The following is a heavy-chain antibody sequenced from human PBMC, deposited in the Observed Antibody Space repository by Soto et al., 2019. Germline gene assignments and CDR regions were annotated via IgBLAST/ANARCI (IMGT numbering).Heavy chain of an antibody. Sequence: SVKVSCKASGGTFSSYAISWVRQAPGQGLEWMGGIIPIFGTANYAQKFQGRATITADESTSTAYMELSSLRSEDTAVYYCASRITIFGVVIRGPYYYYGMDVWGQGTTVTVSS. CDR2: IIPIFGTA. D-gene: IGHD3-3*01. CDR1: GGTFSSYA. J-gene: IGHJ6*02. CDR3: ASRITIFGVVIRGPYYYYGMDV. V-gene: IGHV1-69*13.